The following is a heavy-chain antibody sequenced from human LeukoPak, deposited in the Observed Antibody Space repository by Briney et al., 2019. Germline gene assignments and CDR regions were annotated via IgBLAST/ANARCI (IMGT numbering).Heavy chain of an antibody. Sequence: GASVKVSCKASGYTFTRYYMHWERQAPGQGLEWMGIINPSGGSTSYAQKFQGRVTMTRDTSTSTVYMELSSLRSEDTAVYYCARVRSQFERYFDYWGQGTLVTVSS. CDR3: ARVRSQFERYFDY. CDR2: INPSGGST. J-gene: IGHJ4*02. D-gene: IGHD3-16*01. CDR1: GYTFTRYY. V-gene: IGHV1-46*01.